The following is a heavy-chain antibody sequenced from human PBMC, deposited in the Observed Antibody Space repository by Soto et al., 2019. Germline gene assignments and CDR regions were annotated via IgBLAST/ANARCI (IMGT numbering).Heavy chain of an antibody. CDR1: GFTFDDYA. CDR3: AKDKGGYDFWSGPDRGHYFDY. V-gene: IGHV3-9*01. D-gene: IGHD3-3*01. Sequence: EVQLVESGGGLVQPGRSLRLSCAASGFTFDDYAMHWVRQAPGKGLEWVSGISWNSGSIGYADSVKGRFTISRDNAKNSLYLQMNSLRAEDTALYYCAKDKGGYDFWSGPDRGHYFDYWGQGTLVTVSS. CDR2: ISWNSGSI. J-gene: IGHJ4*02.